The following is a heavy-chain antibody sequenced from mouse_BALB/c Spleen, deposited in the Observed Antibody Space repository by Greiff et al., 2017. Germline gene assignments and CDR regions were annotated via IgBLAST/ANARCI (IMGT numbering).Heavy chain of an antibody. D-gene: IGHD1-2*01. CDR1: GYTFTSYW. J-gene: IGHJ2*01. CDR2: IDPSDSYT. CDR3: ARSLLRLDFDY. Sequence: VQLQQPGAELVKPGASVKLSCKASGYTFTSYWMHWVKQRPGQGLEWIGEIDPSDSYTNYNQKFKGKATLTVDKSSSTAYMQLSSLTSEDSAVYYCARSLLRLDFDYWGQGTTLTVSS. V-gene: IGHV1-69*02.